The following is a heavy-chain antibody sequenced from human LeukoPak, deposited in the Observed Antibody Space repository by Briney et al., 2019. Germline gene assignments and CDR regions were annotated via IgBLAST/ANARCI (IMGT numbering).Heavy chain of an antibody. CDR1: GGSISSNSYY. CDR3: ARLGYSYGSGY. V-gene: IGHV4-39*01. J-gene: IGHJ4*02. D-gene: IGHD5-18*01. CDR2: IYYSGST. Sequence: PSETLSLTCTVSGGSISSNSYYWGWIRQPPGKGLKWIGSIYYSGSTYYNPSLKSRVTISVDTSKNQFSLKLSSVTAADTAVYYCARLGYSYGSGYWGQGTLVTVSS.